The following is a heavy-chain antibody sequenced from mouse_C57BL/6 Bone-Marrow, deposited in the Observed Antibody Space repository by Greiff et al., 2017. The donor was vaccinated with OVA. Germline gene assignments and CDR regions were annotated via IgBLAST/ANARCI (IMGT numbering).Heavy chain of an antibody. CDR3: EGGGDYGEDD. Sequence: VQLQQPGAALVKPGASVKMSCKASGYTSTSYWITWVKQRPGQGLEWIGDIYPGSGSTNYHETFKSQATLTVDTSSSTAYMQLSSLTSEDSAGDYGEGGGDYGEDDWGQGTTLTVSS. CDR1: GYTSTSYW. V-gene: IGHV1-55*01. D-gene: IGHD1-2*01. J-gene: IGHJ2*01. CDR2: IYPGSGST.